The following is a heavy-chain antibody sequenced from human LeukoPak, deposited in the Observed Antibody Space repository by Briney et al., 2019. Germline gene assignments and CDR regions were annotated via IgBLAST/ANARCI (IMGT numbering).Heavy chain of an antibody. CDR2: INPNSGGT. Sequence: ASVKVSCKASGYTFTSYDINWVRQATGQGLEWMGRINPNSGGTNYAQKFQGRVTMTRDTSISTAYMELSRLRSDDTAVYYCASSMVRGVIAYWGQGTLVTVSS. V-gene: IGHV1-2*06. CDR1: GYTFTSYD. CDR3: ASSMVRGVIAY. J-gene: IGHJ4*02. D-gene: IGHD3-10*01.